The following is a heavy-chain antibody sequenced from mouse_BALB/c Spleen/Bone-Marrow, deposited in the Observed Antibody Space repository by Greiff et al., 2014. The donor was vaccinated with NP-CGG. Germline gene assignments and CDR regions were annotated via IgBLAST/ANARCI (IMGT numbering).Heavy chain of an antibody. CDR2: IWTGGGT. V-gene: IGHV2-9-2*01. J-gene: IGHJ2*01. Sequence: VQVVESGPGLVAPSQSLSITCTVSGFSLTSYDISWIRQPLGKGLEWLGVIWTGGGTNYNSAFMSRLSITKDNSKSQVFLKMNSLQTDDTAIYYCVRGYYYGSSPFDYWGQGTTLTVSS. CDR1: GFSLTSYD. CDR3: VRGYYYGSSPFDY. D-gene: IGHD1-1*01.